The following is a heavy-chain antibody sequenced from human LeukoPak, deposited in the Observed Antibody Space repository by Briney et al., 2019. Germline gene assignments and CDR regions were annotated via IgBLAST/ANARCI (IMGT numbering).Heavy chain of an antibody. V-gene: IGHV1-2*02. J-gene: IGHJ4*02. CDR3: ARGIAGFGALLYYFDY. D-gene: IGHD3-10*01. CDR2: INPNSGGT. Sequence: GASVKVSCKASGYTFTGYYMHWVRQAPGQGLEWMGWINPNSGGTNYAQKFQGRVTMTRDASTSTVYMELSSLRSEDTAVYYCARGIAGFGALLYYFDYWGQGTLVTVSS. CDR1: GYTFTGYY.